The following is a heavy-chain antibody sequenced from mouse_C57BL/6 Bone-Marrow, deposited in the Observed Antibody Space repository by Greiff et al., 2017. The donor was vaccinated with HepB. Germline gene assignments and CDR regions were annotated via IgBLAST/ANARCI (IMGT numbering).Heavy chain of an antibody. CDR3: ASNYPFAY. Sequence: EVKLQESGGGLVKPGGSLKLSCAASGFTFSSYAMSWVRQTPEKRLEWVATISDGGSYTYYPDNVKGRFTISRDNAKNNLYLQMSHLKSEDTAMYYCASNYPFAYWGQGTLVTVSA. V-gene: IGHV5-4*03. CDR2: ISDGGSYT. CDR1: GFTFSSYA. J-gene: IGHJ3*01. D-gene: IGHD2-1*01.